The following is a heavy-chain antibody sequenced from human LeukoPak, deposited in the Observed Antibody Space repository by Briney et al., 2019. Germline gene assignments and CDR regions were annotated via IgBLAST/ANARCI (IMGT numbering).Heavy chain of an antibody. V-gene: IGHV4-31*03. CDR2: IYYSGST. CDR3: ARVAAAGKLRGFDY. CDR1: GGSISSGGYY. Sequence: PSQTLSLTCTVSGGSISSGGYYWSWIRQHPGKGLEWIGYIYYSGSTYYNPSLKSRVTISVDTSKNQFSPKLSSVTAADTAVYYCARVAAAGKLRGFDYWGQGTLVTVSS. D-gene: IGHD6-13*01. J-gene: IGHJ4*02.